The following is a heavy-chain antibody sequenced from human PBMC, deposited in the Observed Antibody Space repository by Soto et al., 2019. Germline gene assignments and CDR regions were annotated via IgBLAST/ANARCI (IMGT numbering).Heavy chain of an antibody. CDR3: TTDRIAVTKHERYYYYGMDV. CDR2: IKSKTDDGTT. V-gene: IGHV3-15*07. J-gene: IGHJ6*02. Sequence: PGGSLRLSCAASGFTFSNAWMNWVRQAPGKGLEWVGRIKSKTDDGTTDYAAPVKGRFTISRDDSKNTLYLQMNSLKTEDTAVYYCTTDRIAVTKHERYYYYGMDVWGQGTTVTVSS. D-gene: IGHD4-17*01. CDR1: GFTFSNAW.